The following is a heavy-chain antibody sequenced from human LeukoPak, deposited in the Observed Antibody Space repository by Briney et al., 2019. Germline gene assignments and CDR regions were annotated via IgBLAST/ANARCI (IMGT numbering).Heavy chain of an antibody. CDR3: AKYGTMGCFDY. CDR2: ISYDRSNK. Sequence: PGGSLRLSCAASGFTLSSYGMHWVRQAPGKGLEWVAGISYDRSNKYYADSVKGRFTISRDNSKNTLYLQMNSLRAEDTAVYYCAKYGTMGCFDYWGQGTLVTVSS. J-gene: IGHJ4*02. V-gene: IGHV3-30*18. D-gene: IGHD3-10*01. CDR1: GFTLSSYG.